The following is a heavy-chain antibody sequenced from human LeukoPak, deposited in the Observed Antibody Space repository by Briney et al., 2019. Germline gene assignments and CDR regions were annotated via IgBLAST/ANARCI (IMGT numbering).Heavy chain of an antibody. J-gene: IGHJ4*02. V-gene: IGHV3-66*02. D-gene: IGHD6-19*01. CDR1: GFTVSSNY. Sequence: GGSLRLSCAASGFTVSSNYMSWVRQAPGKGLEWVSVIYSGGSTYYADSVKGRFTISRDNSKKTLYLQMNSLRAEDTAVYYCAKRTSIPLAAYFDYWGQGTLVTVSS. CDR2: IYSGGST. CDR3: AKRTSIPLAAYFDY.